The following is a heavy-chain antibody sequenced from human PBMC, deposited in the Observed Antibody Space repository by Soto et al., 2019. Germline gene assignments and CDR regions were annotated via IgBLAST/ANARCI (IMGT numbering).Heavy chain of an antibody. V-gene: IGHV1-69*01. CDR2: ITPLFETT. Sequence: QVQLVQSGPEVKKPGTSVKVSCKASGVTVNRFAVTWLRQAPGQGFQWLGGITPLFETTNHARNLQGRATITADQSSTTSYLELRGLACEDTAVYYCARGYGGYFDDWGQGTLVIVFS. CDR1: GVTVNRFA. CDR3: ARGYGGYFDD. D-gene: IGHD4-17*01. J-gene: IGHJ4*02.